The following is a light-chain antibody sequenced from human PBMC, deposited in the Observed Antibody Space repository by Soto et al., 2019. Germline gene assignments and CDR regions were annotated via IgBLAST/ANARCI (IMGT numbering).Light chain of an antibody. V-gene: IGKV1-39*01. CDR3: QQSYYNPT. Sequence: DIQMTQSPSSLSASVGDRVTITCRASQSVSNYVHWYQQKPGKAPNLLIYDASSLQSGVPSRFSGSGAGTDFALTISSLQREDFATYYCQQSYYNPTFGQGTKVDIK. CDR2: DAS. CDR1: QSVSNY. J-gene: IGKJ1*01.